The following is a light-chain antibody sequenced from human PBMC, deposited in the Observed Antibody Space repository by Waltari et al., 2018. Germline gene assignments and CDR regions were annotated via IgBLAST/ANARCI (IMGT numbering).Light chain of an antibody. CDR1: SSDVGGYNS. V-gene: IGLV2-11*01. CDR3: CSYVGSNIYWV. J-gene: IGLJ3*02. CDR2: DIN. Sequence: QSALTQPRSVSGSPGQSVTISCTGTSSDVGGYNSFSWYQQHPDKAPKLIIYDINKRPSGVPDRFSGSKSGNTASLTISGLQAEDEADYYCCSYVGSNIYWVFGGGTKLTVL.